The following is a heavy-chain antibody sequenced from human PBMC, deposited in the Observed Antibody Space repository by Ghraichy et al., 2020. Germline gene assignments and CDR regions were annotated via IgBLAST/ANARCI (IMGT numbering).Heavy chain of an antibody. CDR3: ARERGHRGLLDY. V-gene: IGHV3-30*04. D-gene: IGHD2-15*01. J-gene: IGHJ4*02. Sequence: GGSLRLSRAASGFTFSTYSMHWVRQAPGKGLEWVIVISHDGNTRFYADSVRGRFTISRDDSKDTLYLQMNSLRPEDTALYYCARERGHRGLLDYWGQGTLVTVSS. CDR1: GFTFSTYS. CDR2: ISHDGNTR.